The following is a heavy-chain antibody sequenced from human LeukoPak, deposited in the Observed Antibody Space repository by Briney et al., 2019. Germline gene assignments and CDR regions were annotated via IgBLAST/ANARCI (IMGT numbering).Heavy chain of an antibody. J-gene: IGHJ4*02. CDR1: RFSFSDYD. D-gene: IGHD2-21*02. CDR2: ISYEGSHK. CDR3: AKPHCGGDCYPMAGLDY. Sequence: GGSLRLSCRASRFSFSDYDMHWVRQAPGKGLEWVAVISYEGSHKYYADSVKGRFTISRDNSKNTLYLQMNSLRVEDTAVYYCAKPHCGGDCYPMAGLDYWGQGTLVTVSS. V-gene: IGHV3-30*18.